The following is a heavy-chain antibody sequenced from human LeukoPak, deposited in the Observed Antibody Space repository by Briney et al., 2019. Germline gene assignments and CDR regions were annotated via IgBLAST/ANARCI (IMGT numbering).Heavy chain of an antibody. CDR1: GITFNRYG. Sequence: GGSLRLSCAASGITFNRYGMHWVRQAPGKGLEWVAVISYDGSNKYYADSVKGRFTISRDNSKNTLYLQMNSLRAEDTAVYYCAKISSGWSLSGGMDVWGQGTTVTVPS. CDR3: AKISSGWSLSGGMDV. V-gene: IGHV3-30*18. D-gene: IGHD6-19*01. CDR2: ISYDGSNK. J-gene: IGHJ6*02.